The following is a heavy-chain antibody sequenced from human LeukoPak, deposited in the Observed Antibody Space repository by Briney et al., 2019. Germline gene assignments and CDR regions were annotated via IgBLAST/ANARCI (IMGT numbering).Heavy chain of an antibody. CDR3: ASANYYDITSFDF. J-gene: IGHJ4*02. Sequence: PGGSLRLSCAASGFTFSNYEMNWVRQAPGKGLEWVSYISSSGSAIYYADSVKGRFTISRDNAKNSLYLQMKSLRAEDTAVYYCASANYYDITSFDFWGQGALVTVSS. V-gene: IGHV3-48*03. D-gene: IGHD3-22*01. CDR2: ISSSGSAI. CDR1: GFTFSNYE.